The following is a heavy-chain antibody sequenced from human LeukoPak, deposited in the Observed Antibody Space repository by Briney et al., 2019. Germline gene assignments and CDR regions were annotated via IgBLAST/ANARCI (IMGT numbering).Heavy chain of an antibody. CDR2: MNPNSGNT. Sequence: APVKVSCKASGYTFTSYDINWVRQATGQGLEWMGWMNPNSGNTGYAQKFQGRVTMTRNTSISTAYMELSSLRSEDTAVYYCARAGGYCGRISCPYYFDYWGQGSLVAVSS. V-gene: IGHV1-8*01. CDR1: GYTFTSYD. J-gene: IGHJ4*02. D-gene: IGHD2-15*01. CDR3: ARAGGYCGRISCPYYFDY.